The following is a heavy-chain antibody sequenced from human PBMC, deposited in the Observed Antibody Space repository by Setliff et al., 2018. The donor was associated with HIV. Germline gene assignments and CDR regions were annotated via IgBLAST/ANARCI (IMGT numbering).Heavy chain of an antibody. V-gene: IGHV4-61*10. J-gene: IGHJ4*02. CDR2: IYIGGTP. CDR3: ARDRSVPGTYRYFDY. D-gene: IGHD2-2*01. CDR1: GGSITSVSYS. Sequence: PSETLSLTCTVSGGSITSVSYSWTWIREPAGKGLEWIGYIYIGGTPNYNPSLKNRVTISVDTSKNQFSLRLTSVTAADTAVYYCARDRSVPGTYRYFDYWGQGTLVTVSS.